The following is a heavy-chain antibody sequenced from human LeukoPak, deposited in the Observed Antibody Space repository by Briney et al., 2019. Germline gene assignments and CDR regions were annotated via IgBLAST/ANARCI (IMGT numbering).Heavy chain of an antibody. J-gene: IGHJ4*02. V-gene: IGHV3-23*01. D-gene: IGHD3-10*01. Sequence: GGSLRLSCAASGFTFSSYAMSWVRQAPGKGLEWVSAISGSGGSTYYADSVKGRFTISRDNDKNTLYLQMNSLRAEDTAVYYCAKDTDFYGSGSDLDYFDYWGQGTLVTVSS. CDR1: GFTFSSYA. CDR2: ISGSGGST. CDR3: AKDTDFYGSGSDLDYFDY.